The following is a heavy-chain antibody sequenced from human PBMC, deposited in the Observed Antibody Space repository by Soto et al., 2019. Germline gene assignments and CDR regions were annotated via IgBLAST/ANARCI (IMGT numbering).Heavy chain of an antibody. J-gene: IGHJ6*02. CDR1: GFSFSDYG. Sequence: QVHLVESGGGVVQPGTSLRLSCAASGFSFSDYGMHWVRQAPGKGLEWLTIIWFDASHEYYADSVKGRFTISRDNSNNTPYRQLNSLTADDTAVYFCARDQGRATADGPLGNGLDVWGQGTAVTVSS. V-gene: IGHV3-33*01. CDR3: ARDQGRATADGPLGNGLDV. D-gene: IGHD6-13*01. CDR2: IWFDASHE.